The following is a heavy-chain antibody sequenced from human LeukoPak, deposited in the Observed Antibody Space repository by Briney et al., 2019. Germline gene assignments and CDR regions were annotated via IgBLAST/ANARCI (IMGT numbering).Heavy chain of an antibody. CDR1: GYTLTELS. V-gene: IGHV1-24*01. CDR3: ATDPVGYCSANGCYSVGY. J-gene: IGHJ4*02. Sequence: ASVKVSCKVSGYTLTELSMHWVRQAPGKGLEWMGGFDPEDGETIYAQKFQGRVTMTEDTSTDTAYMELTSLRSDDTAMYYCATDPVGYCSANGCYSVGYWGQGTLVTVSS. D-gene: IGHD2-15*01. CDR2: FDPEDGET.